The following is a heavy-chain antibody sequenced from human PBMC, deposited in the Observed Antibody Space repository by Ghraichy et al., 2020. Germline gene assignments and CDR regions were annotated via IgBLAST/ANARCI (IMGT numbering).Heavy chain of an antibody. CDR1: TFTFSSYT. CDR3: ARDMWTLTTKRGDFDY. J-gene: IGHJ4*02. V-gene: IGHV3-21*01. CDR2: ISSSGHYI. Sequence: GGSLRLSCAASTFTFSSYTMNWVRQAPGKGLEWVSSISSSGHYIYYADSVKGRFTVSRDNAKNSLYLQMNNLRAEDTAVYYCARDMWTLTTKRGDFDYWGQGTLVTVSS. D-gene: IGHD4-17*01.